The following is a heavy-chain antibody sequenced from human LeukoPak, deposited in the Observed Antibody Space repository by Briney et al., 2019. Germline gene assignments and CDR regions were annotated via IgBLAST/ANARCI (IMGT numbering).Heavy chain of an antibody. CDR3: ARANCGGDCYFSGYGMDV. CDR1: GFSFSSYP. D-gene: IGHD2-21*02. Sequence: GGSLRLSCAASGFSFSSYPMHWVRQAPGKGLAWVAVISTEGSDKYYADSVKGRFSISRDNSKNTLYLQINSLRAEDTAVYYCARANCGGDCYFSGYGMDVWGQGTTVTVSS. J-gene: IGHJ6*02. V-gene: IGHV3-30*04. CDR2: ISTEGSDK.